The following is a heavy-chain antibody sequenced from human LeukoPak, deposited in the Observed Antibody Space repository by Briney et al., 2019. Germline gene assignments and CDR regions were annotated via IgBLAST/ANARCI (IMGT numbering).Heavy chain of an antibody. CDR1: GGTFSSYA. CDR2: IIPIFGTA. CDR3: AGGRGSVGWYSVYCNLNL. V-gene: IGHV1-69*13. D-gene: IGHD6-19*01. Sequence: ASVKVSCKASGGTFSSYAISWVRQAPGQGLEWMGGIIPIFGTANYAQKFQGRVTITADESTSTAYMELSSLRSEDTAVYYCAGGRGSVGWYSVYCNLNLWGLGTLVTVPS. J-gene: IGHJ2*01.